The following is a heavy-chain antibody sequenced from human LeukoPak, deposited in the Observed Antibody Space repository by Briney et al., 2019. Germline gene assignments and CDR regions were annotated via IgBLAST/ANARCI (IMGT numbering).Heavy chain of an antibody. J-gene: IGHJ3*02. CDR3: AKSQLWAFDI. D-gene: IGHD5-18*01. Sequence: GGSLRLSCAASGFTFSSYGMHWVRQAPGKGLEWVAFIRYDGSNKYYADSVKGRFTTSRDNSKNTLYLQMNSRRAEDTAVYYCAKSQLWAFDIWGQGTMVTVSS. V-gene: IGHV3-30*02. CDR2: IRYDGSNK. CDR1: GFTFSSYG.